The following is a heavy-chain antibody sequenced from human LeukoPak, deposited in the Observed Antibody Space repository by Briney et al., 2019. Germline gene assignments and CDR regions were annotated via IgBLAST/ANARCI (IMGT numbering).Heavy chain of an antibody. V-gene: IGHV3-23*01. CDR3: AKFYSGYESFDS. J-gene: IGHJ4*02. Sequence: GGSLRLSCAASGFTFSSYAMSWVRQAPGEGLEWLATISGTGGSTDYADSVKGRFTISRDNSKNTLYLQMNSLRAADTAVYYCAKFYSGYESFDSWGQGTLVTVSS. CDR1: GFTFSSYA. D-gene: IGHD5-12*01. CDR2: ISGTGGST.